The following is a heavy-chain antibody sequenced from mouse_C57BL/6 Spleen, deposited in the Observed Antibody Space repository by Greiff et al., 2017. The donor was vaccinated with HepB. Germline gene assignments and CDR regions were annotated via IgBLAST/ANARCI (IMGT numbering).Heavy chain of an antibody. CDR1: GYAFSSSW. CDR3: ARRRWDDSYYAMDY. CDR2: IYPGDGDT. J-gene: IGHJ4*01. Sequence: QVQLQQSGPELVKPGASVKISCKASGYAFSSSWMNWVKQRPGKGLEWIGRIYPGDGDTNYNGKFKGKATLTADKSSSTAYMQLSSLTSEDSAVYFCARRRWDDSYYAMDYWGQGTSVTVSS. V-gene: IGHV1-82*01. D-gene: IGHD2-3*01.